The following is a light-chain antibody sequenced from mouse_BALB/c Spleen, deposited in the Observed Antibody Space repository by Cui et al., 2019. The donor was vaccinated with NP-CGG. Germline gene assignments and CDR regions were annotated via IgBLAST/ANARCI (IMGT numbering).Light chain of an antibody. CDR1: TGAVTTSNY. CDR3: FLWYSNHWV. V-gene: IGLV1*01. CDR2: GTN. Sequence: QAVVTQESALTTSPGETVTLTCRSSTGAVTTSNYANWVQEKPDHLFTGLIGGTNNRAPGVPARFSGSLIGDKAALTITGAQTEDEAIYFCFLWYSNHWVFGGGTKLTVL. J-gene: IGLJ1*01.